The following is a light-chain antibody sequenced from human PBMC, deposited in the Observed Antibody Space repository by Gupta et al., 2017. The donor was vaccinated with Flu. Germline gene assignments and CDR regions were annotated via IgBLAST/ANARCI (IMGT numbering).Light chain of an antibody. J-gene: IGKJ4*02. CDR2: WAS. CDR3: QQYYNTPRT. CDR1: RTVLYSSNNQNY. Sequence: NVMAKSPDSLAVSLGERATINCKSSRTVLYSSNNQNYLAWFQQKPRQPPKMLIYWASTRASGVPDRFSGSGSGTDFTLTRSALQAEDVAMYYCQQYYNTPRTFGGGTXVEIK. V-gene: IGKV4-1*01.